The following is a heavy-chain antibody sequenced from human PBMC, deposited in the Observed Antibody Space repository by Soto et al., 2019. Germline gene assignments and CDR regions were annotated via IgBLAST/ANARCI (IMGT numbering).Heavy chain of an antibody. CDR2: ISWNSGVI. D-gene: IGHD3-10*01. CDR1: GFTFDDYA. Sequence: EVQLVESGGGLVQPGRSLRLSCAASGFTFDDYAMHWVRQAPGKGLEWVSVISWNSGVIAYADSVKGRFTISRDNAKNSLNLQMNSLRAEDTALYYCAKDMTPSYYYGSVNYVSYGMDVWGQGTTVTVSS. CDR3: AKDMTPSYYYGSVNYVSYGMDV. J-gene: IGHJ6*02. V-gene: IGHV3-9*01.